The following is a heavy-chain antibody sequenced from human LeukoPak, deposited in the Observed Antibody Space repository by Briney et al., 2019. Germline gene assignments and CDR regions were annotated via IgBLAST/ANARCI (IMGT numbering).Heavy chain of an antibody. Sequence: PSETLSLTCAVYGGSFSGYYWSWIRQPPGKGLEWIGEINHSGSTNYNPSLKSRVTMSVDTSKNQFSLKLSSVTAADTAVYYCARDGPTYYYGSGSPRWFDPWGQGTLVTVSS. CDR3: ARDGPTYYYGSGSPRWFDP. CDR2: INHSGST. V-gene: IGHV4-34*01. CDR1: GGSFSGYY. D-gene: IGHD3-10*01. J-gene: IGHJ5*02.